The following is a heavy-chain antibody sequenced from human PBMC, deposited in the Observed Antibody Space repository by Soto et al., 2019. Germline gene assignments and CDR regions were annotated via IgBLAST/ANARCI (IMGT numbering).Heavy chain of an antibody. D-gene: IGHD3-3*01. J-gene: IGHJ4*02. Sequence: GGSLRLSCAASGFTFSNAWMNWVRQAPGKGLEWVGRIKSKTDGGTTDYAAPVKGRFTISRDDSKNTLYLQMNSLKTEDTAVYYCTTARRFLEWCLDYWGQGTLVTVAS. CDR2: IKSKTDGGTT. V-gene: IGHV3-15*07. CDR1: GFTFSNAW. CDR3: TTARRFLEWCLDY.